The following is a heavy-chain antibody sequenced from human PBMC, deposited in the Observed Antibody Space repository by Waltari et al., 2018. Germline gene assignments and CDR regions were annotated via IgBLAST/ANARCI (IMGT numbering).Heavy chain of an antibody. CDR3: ARIGYSSSCFDY. J-gene: IGHJ4*02. D-gene: IGHD6-13*01. Sequence: EVQLVESGGGLVQPGGSLRLSCAASGFTFSSYWIRWVRQAPGKGLEWVANIKQDGSQKYYVDSVKGQFTISRDNARNSVYLQMNSLRADDTAVYYCARIGYSSSCFDYWGQGTLVIVSS. CDR2: IKQDGSQK. V-gene: IGHV3-7*03. CDR1: GFTFSSYW.